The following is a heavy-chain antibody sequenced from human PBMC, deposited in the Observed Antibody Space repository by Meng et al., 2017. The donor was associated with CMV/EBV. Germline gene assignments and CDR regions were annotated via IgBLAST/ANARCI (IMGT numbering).Heavy chain of an antibody. CDR3: AKAPPRITIFGVASRTGWFDP. D-gene: IGHD3-3*01. CDR2: ISSSSSYI. V-gene: IGHV3-21*04. J-gene: IGHJ5*02. Sequence: LSLTCAASGFTFSSYSMDWVRQAPGKGLEWVSSISSSSSYIYYADSVKGRFTISGDNAKNSLYLQMNSLRAEDTAVYYCAKAPPRITIFGVASRTGWFDPWGQGTLVTVSS. CDR1: GFTFSSYS.